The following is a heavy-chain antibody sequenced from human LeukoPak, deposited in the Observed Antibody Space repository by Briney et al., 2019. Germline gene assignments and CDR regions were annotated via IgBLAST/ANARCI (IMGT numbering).Heavy chain of an antibody. Sequence: PSETLSLTCSVSGGAIISYYWSWIRQPAGKGPEWIGRIYPTGNTDYNPSLKTRVTMSTDLSKKKFSLRLRAVTAADTAVYYCARLKFYDSTGYSPGYYMDVWGKGTAVTVSS. D-gene: IGHD3-22*01. CDR3: ARLKFYDSTGYSPGYYMDV. CDR1: GGAIISYY. CDR2: IYPTGNT. J-gene: IGHJ6*03. V-gene: IGHV4-4*07.